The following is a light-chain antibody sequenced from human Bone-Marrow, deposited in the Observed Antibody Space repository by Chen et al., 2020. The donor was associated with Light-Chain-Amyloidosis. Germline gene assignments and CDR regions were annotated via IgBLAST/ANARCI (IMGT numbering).Light chain of an antibody. J-gene: IGLJ1*01. Sequence: QSVLTQPPSVSAAAGQKVNISCSGYSSNIGSNYVSWYQQFPGTAPKLLIYDSNKRPSGIPDRISGSKSGTSATLGITGLQTGDEADYYCGAWDSSLRDYVFGRGTKVTVL. CDR1: SSNIGSNY. CDR2: DSN. CDR3: GAWDSSLRDYV. V-gene: IGLV1-51*01.